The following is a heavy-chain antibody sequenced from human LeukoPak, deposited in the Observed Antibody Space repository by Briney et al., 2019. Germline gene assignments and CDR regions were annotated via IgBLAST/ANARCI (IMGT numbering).Heavy chain of an antibody. Sequence: ASVKVSCKASGYTFTSYLMHWVRQAPGQGLEWMGIINPSGGSTFYAQKFQGRVTMTRDMSTSTVYMELSSLRSEDTAVYYCARDWGVSYKSNWFDPWGQGTLVTVSS. J-gene: IGHJ5*02. V-gene: IGHV1-46*01. D-gene: IGHD1-26*01. CDR2: INPSGGST. CDR1: GYTFTSYL. CDR3: ARDWGVSYKSNWFDP.